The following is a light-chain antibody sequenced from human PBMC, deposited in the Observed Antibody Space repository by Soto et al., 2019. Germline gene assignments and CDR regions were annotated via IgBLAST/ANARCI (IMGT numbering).Light chain of an antibody. CDR2: GVS. CDR1: QSVSSGF. V-gene: IGKV3-20*01. J-gene: IGKJ3*01. CDR3: PQHGSSPFT. Sequence: EIVLTQSPGTLSLSPGERATLSCRASQSVSSGFLAWYQQKPGQAPRLLIYGVSSRATGIPDRFSGSGSGTDFTLTISRLEPEDFAVYYCPQHGSSPFTFGPGTKVDIK.